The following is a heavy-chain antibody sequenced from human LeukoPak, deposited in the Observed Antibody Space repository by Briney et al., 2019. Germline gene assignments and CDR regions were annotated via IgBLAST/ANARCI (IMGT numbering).Heavy chain of an antibody. CDR1: GFTFSSCW. Sequence: GGALRLSCAASGFTFSSCWMSWVRQAPGKGLEWVSLIYGDGSTYYADSVKGRVTISRDNSKNTVFLQMNSLRAEDTALYYCARINYRAFSIWGQGTMVTVSS. V-gene: IGHV3-66*01. CDR3: ARINYRAFSI. D-gene: IGHD4-11*01. J-gene: IGHJ3*02. CDR2: IYGDGST.